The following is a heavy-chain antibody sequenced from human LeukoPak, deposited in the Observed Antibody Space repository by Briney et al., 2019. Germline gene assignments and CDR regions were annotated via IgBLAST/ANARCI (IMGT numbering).Heavy chain of an antibody. D-gene: IGHD1-7*01. Sequence: GGSLRLSCAASGFTFSSYGMHWVRQAPGKGLEWVAVIWYDGSNKYYADSVKGRFTISRDNSKNTLYLQMNSLRAEDTAVYCCAKDRGMAGTTVDYWGQGTLVTVSS. CDR2: IWYDGSNK. CDR1: GFTFSSYG. J-gene: IGHJ4*02. CDR3: AKDRGMAGTTVDY. V-gene: IGHV3-33*06.